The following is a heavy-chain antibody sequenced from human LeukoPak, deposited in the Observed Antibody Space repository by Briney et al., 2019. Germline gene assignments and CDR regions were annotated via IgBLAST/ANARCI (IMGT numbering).Heavy chain of an antibody. D-gene: IGHD5-12*01. CDR3: ARGVATHTRYNWFDP. CDR1: GYTFTSYD. CDR2: MNPNSGNT. J-gene: IGHJ5*02. V-gene: IGHV1-8*01. Sequence: ASVEVSCKASGYTFTSYDINWVRQATGQGLEWMGWMNPNSGNTGYAQKFQGRVTMTRNTSISTAYMELSSLRSEDTAVYYCARGVATHTRYNWFDPWGQGTLVTVSS.